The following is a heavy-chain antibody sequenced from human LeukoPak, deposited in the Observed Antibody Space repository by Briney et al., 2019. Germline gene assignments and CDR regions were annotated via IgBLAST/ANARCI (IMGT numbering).Heavy chain of an antibody. Sequence: GGSLRLSCAASGFTFSSYSMNWVRQAPGKGLEWVSSISSSSSYIYYADSVKGRFTISRDNAKNSLYLQMNSLRAEDTAVYYCARAGARSLDYDFLPSDAEYYFDYWGQGTLVTVSS. CDR2: ISSSSSYI. CDR3: ARAGARSLDYDFLPSDAEYYFDY. V-gene: IGHV3-21*01. CDR1: GFTFSSYS. D-gene: IGHD3-3*01. J-gene: IGHJ4*02.